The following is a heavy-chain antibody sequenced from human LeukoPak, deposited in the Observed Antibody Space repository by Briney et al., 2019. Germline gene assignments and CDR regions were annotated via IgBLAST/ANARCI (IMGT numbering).Heavy chain of an antibody. CDR3: AKDLEGRSSTSY. CDR1: GFTFSSYG. D-gene: IGHD2-2*01. V-gene: IGHV3-30*18. CDR2: ISHDGSNS. Sequence: SGGSLRLSCAASGFTFSSYGMHWVRQAPGKGLEWVAVISHDGSNSYYADSVKGRFSISRENSKHTLYLQMNSLRAEDTAVYYCAKDLEGRSSTSYWGQGTLVTVSS. J-gene: IGHJ4*02.